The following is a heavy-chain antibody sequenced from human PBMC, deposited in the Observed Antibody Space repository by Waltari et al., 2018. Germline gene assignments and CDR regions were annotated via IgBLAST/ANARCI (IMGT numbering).Heavy chain of an antibody. CDR1: GDSVSSNSAI. J-gene: IGHJ4*02. CDR3: ARGGFGFNAGRFDS. V-gene: IGHV6-1*01. CDR2: TYYRSKWYS. D-gene: IGHD3-10*01. Sequence: QVQLQQSGSGLVKPSQTLSLTCAISGDSVSSNSAIWNWIRQSPSRGLEWLGRTYYRSKWYSDSAVSVKSRITINPDTSKNQFSLQLNSVTPEDTAVYYCARGGFGFNAGRFDSWGRGTLVTVTS.